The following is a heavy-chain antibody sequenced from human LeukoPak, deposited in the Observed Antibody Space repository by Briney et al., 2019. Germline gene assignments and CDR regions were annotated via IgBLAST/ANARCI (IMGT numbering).Heavy chain of an antibody. CDR2: TYYRSKWYN. CDR3: ARARDGAFDI. D-gene: IGHD5-24*01. Sequence: SQTLSLTCAISGDSVSSNSAAWDWIRQSLSRGLEWLGRTYYRSKWYNDYSVSVKGRITINPDTSKNQFSLQLNSVTPEDTAVYYCARARDGAFDIWGQGTMVTVSS. J-gene: IGHJ3*02. V-gene: IGHV6-1*01. CDR1: GDSVSSNSAA.